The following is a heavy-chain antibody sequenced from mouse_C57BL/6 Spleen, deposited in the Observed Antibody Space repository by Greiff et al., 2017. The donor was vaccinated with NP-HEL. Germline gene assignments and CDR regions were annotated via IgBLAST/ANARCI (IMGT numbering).Heavy chain of an antibody. D-gene: IGHD3-2*02. V-gene: IGHV1-39*01. Sequence: EVQLQQSGPELVKPGASVKISCKASGYSFTDYNMNWVKQSNGKSLEWIGVINPNYGTTSYNQKFKGKATLTVDQSSSTAYMQLNSLTSEDSAVYYWANRGTAQARGAMDYWGQGTSVTVSS. J-gene: IGHJ4*01. CDR1: GYSFTDYN. CDR2: INPNYGTT. CDR3: ANRGTAQARGAMDY.